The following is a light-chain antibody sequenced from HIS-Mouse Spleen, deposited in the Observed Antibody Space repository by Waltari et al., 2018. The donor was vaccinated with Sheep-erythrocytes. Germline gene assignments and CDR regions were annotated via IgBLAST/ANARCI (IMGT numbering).Light chain of an antibody. J-gene: IGKJ2*01. CDR2: DAS. CDR3: QQFNSYLYT. Sequence: AIQLTQSPSSLSASVGDRVTITCRASQGISSALALYQQKPGEAPKPLIYDASSLESGVPSRFSGSGSGTDFTLTISSLQPEDFATYYCQQFNSYLYTFGQGTKLEIK. V-gene: IGKV1-13*02. CDR1: QGISSA.